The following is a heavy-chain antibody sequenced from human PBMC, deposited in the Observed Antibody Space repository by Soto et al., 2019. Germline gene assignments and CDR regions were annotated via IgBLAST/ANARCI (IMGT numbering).Heavy chain of an antibody. V-gene: IGHV4-59*01. D-gene: IGHD3-10*02. J-gene: IGHJ5*01. CDR3: ASMIGDPVLSFDS. CDR2: IFYSGST. Sequence: QVQLQESGPGLVKPSETLSLTCTVSGGSISSYYWSWIRQPPGKGLEWIGFIFYSGSTSYNPSLNSRVTISIDTSEYQFSLKLNSVTAADTAVYYCASMIGDPVLSFDSWGPGTLVAVSS. CDR1: GGSISSYY.